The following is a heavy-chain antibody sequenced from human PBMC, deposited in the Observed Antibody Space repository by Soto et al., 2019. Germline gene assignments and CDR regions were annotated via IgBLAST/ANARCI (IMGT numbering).Heavy chain of an antibody. Sequence: QLQLQESGSGLVKPSQTLSLTCAVSGGSISSGGYAWSWIRQPPGKGQEWIGYIYHNESTYYNPSLKSRVTISEDRSKNQFSLNLSSVTAADTALYYCARASSWFDPWGQRTLVNVSS. J-gene: IGHJ5*02. CDR2: IYHNEST. CDR3: ARASSWFDP. CDR1: GGSISSGGYA. V-gene: IGHV4-30-2*01. D-gene: IGHD2-2*01.